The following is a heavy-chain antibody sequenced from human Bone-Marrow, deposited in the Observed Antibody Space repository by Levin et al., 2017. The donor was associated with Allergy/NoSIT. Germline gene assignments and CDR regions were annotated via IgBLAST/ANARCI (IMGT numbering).Heavy chain of an antibody. V-gene: IGHV3-7*02. Sequence: PGGSLRLSCAASGFNFSDYWMSWVRQAPGRGLEWVANIKYDGDEKFYVDSVKGRFTISRDDAENSLYLQMNSLRAEDTAVYYGARVAMSGNDYWGQGTLVTVSS. CDR2: IKYDGDEK. J-gene: IGHJ4*02. CDR1: GFNFSDYW. CDR3: ARVAMSGNDY. D-gene: IGHD6-19*01.